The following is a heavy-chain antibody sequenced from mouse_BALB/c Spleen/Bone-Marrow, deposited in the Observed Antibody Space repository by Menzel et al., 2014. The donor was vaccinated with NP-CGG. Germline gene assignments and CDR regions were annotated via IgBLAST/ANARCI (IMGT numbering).Heavy chain of an antibody. D-gene: IGHD3-1*01. J-gene: IGHJ2*01. CDR1: GFTFSYYA. CDR3: VRDSSGYFDY. V-gene: IGHV5-9-4*01. CDR2: ISSGGSYT. Sequence: EVKLVESGGGLVKPGGSLKLSCAASGFTFSYYAMSWVRQSPEKRLEWVAEISSGGSYTYYPDTVTGRFTISRDNAKNTPYLEMSSLRSEDTAMYYCVRDSSGYFDYWGQGTTLTVSS.